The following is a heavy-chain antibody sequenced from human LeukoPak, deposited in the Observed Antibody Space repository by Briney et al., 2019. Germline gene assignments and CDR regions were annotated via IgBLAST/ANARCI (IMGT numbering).Heavy chain of an antibody. J-gene: IGHJ4*02. Sequence: PGGSLRLSCAASGFTFSSYSMNWVRQAPGKGLEWVSSISSSSSYIYYADSVKGRFTISRDNAKNSLYLQMNSLRAEDTAVYYCARDPRYIAVAGTYFDYWGQGTLVTVSS. CDR3: ARDPRYIAVAGTYFDY. D-gene: IGHD6-19*01. CDR2: ISSSSSYI. CDR1: GFTFSSYS. V-gene: IGHV3-21*01.